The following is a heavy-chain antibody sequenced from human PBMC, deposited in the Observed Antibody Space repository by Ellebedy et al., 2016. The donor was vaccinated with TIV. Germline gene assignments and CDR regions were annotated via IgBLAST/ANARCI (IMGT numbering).Heavy chain of an antibody. CDR2: ITRDGSGT. J-gene: IGHJ4*02. Sequence: GESLKISCAASGFTFSSYWMHWVRQAPGKGLVWVSRITRDGSGTSYADSVQGRFTISRDNAKHTLYLQMNSLRAEDTAVYYCATLGSSSTFDYWGQGTLVTVSS. V-gene: IGHV3-74*01. CDR3: ATLGSSSTFDY. CDR1: GFTFSSYW. D-gene: IGHD6-6*01.